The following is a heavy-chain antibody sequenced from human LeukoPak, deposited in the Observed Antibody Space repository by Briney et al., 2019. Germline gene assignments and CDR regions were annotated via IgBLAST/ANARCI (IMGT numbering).Heavy chain of an antibody. CDR1: GGSFSGYY. CDR2: INHSGST. Sequence: SETLPLTCAVYGGSFSGYYWSWIRQPPGKGLEWIGEINHSGSTNYNPSLKSRVTISVDTSKNQFSLKLSSVTAADTAVYYCARPRARTYYYDSSGYFDYWGQGTLVTVSS. CDR3: ARPRARTYYYDSSGYFDY. V-gene: IGHV4-34*01. D-gene: IGHD3-22*01. J-gene: IGHJ4*02.